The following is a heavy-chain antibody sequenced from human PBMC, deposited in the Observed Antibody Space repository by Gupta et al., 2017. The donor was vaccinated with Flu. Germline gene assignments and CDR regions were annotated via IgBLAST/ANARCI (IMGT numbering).Heavy chain of an antibody. J-gene: IGHJ4*02. Sequence: QVQLVEYGGGVVKPGRSLRLSCAPSGFTFNTYGMPWVRQAPGKGLKWVAVISYDGSSIYFADSMKGRFTISRDNSNNTRYLQMHSLRAEDTALYYCAKDRGNSWLCAFHYCGQGTLVTVSS. D-gene: IGHD6-6*01. CDR3: AKDRGNSWLCAFHY. CDR1: GFTFNTYG. CDR2: ISYDGSSI. V-gene: IGHV3-30*18.